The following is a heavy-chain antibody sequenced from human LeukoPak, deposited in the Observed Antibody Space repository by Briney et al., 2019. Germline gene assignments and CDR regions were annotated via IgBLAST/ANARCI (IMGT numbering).Heavy chain of an antibody. V-gene: IGHV3-48*01. CDR2: ISSSSTI. J-gene: IGHJ4*02. Sequence: GGSLRLSCAASGFTFSSYSMNWVRQAPGKGLEWVSYISSSSTIYYADSVKGRFTISRDNAKNSLYLQMNSLRAEDTAVYYCARGGRLMVIGYWGQGTLVTVSS. CDR3: ARGGRLMVIGY. D-gene: IGHD5-18*01. CDR1: GFTFSSYS.